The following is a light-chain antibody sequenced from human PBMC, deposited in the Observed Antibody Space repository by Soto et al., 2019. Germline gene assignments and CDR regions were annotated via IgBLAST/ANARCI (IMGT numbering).Light chain of an antibody. CDR3: QQYGTSPRSIT. CDR2: ATS. V-gene: IGKV3D-20*01. Sequence: EIVLTQSPATLSLSPGERATLSCGASQALRSSYLAWYQQKPGLAPRLLIYATSSRATGIPDRFSGGGSGTEFTLTINKLEPEDFAVYYCQQYGTSPRSITFGQRTRLEIK. CDR1: QALRSSY. J-gene: IGKJ5*01.